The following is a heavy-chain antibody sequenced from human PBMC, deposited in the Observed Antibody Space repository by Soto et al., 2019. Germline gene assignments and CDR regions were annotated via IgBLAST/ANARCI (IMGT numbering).Heavy chain of an antibody. CDR1: GFIFSNYV. CDR3: AREVLWSRYFDY. CDR2: MSYDGTTK. D-gene: IGHD2-21*01. J-gene: IGHJ4*02. V-gene: IGHV3-30-3*01. Sequence: QVQLVESGGGVVQPGRSLRLSCAASGFIFSNYVMYWVCQPRGKGLEWVAFMSYDGTTKYYVDSVKGRFTISRDKSKNTLYLQMNNLRPEDTGVYYCAREVLWSRYFDYWGQGTLVTVSS.